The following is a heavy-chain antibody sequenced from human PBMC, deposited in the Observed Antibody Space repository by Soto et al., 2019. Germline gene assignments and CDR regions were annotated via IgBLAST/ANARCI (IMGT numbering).Heavy chain of an antibody. V-gene: IGHV6-1*01. CDR1: GDSVSSNSAA. Sequence: SQTLSVTCAISGDSVSSNSAAWNWIRQSPSRGLEWLGRTYYRSKWYNDYAVSVKSRITINPDTSKNQFSLQLNSVTPEDTAVYYCARDQVGYCSSTSCLNNWFDPWGQGTLVTVSS. D-gene: IGHD2-2*03. J-gene: IGHJ5*02. CDR3: ARDQVGYCSSTSCLNNWFDP. CDR2: TYYRSKWYN.